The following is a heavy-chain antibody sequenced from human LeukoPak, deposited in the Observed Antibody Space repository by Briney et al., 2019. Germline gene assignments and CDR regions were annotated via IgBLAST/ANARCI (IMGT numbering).Heavy chain of an antibody. V-gene: IGHV3-49*04. CDR1: GFTFGDYA. CDR3: TRDSVGIVVVGDAFDI. J-gene: IGHJ3*02. CDR2: IRSKAYGGTT. Sequence: GGSLRLSCTASGFTFGDYAMSWVRQAPGKGPEWVGFIRSKAYGGTTEYAASVKGRFTISRDDSKSIAYLQMNSLKTEDTAVYYCTRDSVGIVVVGDAFDIWGQGTMVTVSS. D-gene: IGHD2-21*01.